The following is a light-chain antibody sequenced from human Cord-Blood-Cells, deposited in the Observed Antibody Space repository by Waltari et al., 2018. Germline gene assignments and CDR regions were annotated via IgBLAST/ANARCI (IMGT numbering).Light chain of an antibody. Sequence: IVRTQSPLPLPVTPGEPAPISCSSSQSSLHSNGYNYLDWYLQKPGQSPHLLIYLGSNRASGVPDRFSGSGSGTDFTLKISRVEAEDVGVYYCMQALQTPYSFGQGTKLEIK. V-gene: IGKV2-28*01. J-gene: IGKJ2*03. CDR3: MQALQTPYS. CDR1: QSSLHSNGYNY. CDR2: LGS.